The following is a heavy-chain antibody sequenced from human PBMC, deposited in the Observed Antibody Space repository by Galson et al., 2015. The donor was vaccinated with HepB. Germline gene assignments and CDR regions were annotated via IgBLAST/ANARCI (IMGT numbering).Heavy chain of an antibody. CDR1: GYNFPTYW. Sequence: QSGAEVKEAGESLKISRKASGYNFPTYWIGWVRQMPGKGLEWMGIVYPEDSDTRYSPSFQGQVSISADKSFSTAYLHWNSLKASDTAIYYCARRGYSTPSGYYALDAWGQGTTVIVSS. CDR2: VYPEDSDT. D-gene: IGHD2-2*01. J-gene: IGHJ6*02. CDR3: ARRGYSTPSGYYALDA. V-gene: IGHV5-51*01.